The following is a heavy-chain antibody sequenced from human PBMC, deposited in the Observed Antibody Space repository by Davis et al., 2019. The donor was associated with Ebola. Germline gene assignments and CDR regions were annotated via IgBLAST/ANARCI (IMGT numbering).Heavy chain of an antibody. CDR3: ATANRAISGY. D-gene: IGHD2-2*02. V-gene: IGHV3-7*01. J-gene: IGHJ4*02. CDR1: GFTFGTYS. Sequence: PGGSLRLSCTASGFTFGTYSMDWVRQAPGKGLEWLANINQDGSAKQYVDSVKGRFTISRDNAKNSVYLQMNSLRAEDTAVYYCATANRAISGYGGQGTLVSVSS. CDR2: INQDGSAK.